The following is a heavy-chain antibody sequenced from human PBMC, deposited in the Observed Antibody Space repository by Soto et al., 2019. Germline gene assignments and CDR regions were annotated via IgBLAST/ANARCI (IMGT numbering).Heavy chain of an antibody. Sequence: GGSLRLSCAASGFTFDDYAMHWVRQAPGKGLEWVSGISWNSGSIGYADSVKGRFTISRDNAKNSLYLQMNSLRAEDTALYYCAREVGGLDYYYYMDVWGKGTTVTVSS. CDR3: AREVGGLDYYYYMDV. CDR2: ISWNSGSI. V-gene: IGHV3-9*01. J-gene: IGHJ6*03. D-gene: IGHD3-16*01. CDR1: GFTFDDYA.